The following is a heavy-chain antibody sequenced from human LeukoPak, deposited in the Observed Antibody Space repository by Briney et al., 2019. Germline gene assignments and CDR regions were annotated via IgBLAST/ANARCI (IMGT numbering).Heavy chain of an antibody. D-gene: IGHD4-17*01. V-gene: IGHV4-34*01. CDR1: GGSFSGYY. CDR3: ARHDYGDYGGVDY. CDR2: INHSGST. Sequence: SETLSLTCAVYGGSFSGYYWSWIRQPPGKGLEWIGEINHSGSTNYNPSLKSRVTISVDTSKNQFSLKLSSVTAADTAVYYCARHDYGDYGGVDYWGQGTLVTVSS. J-gene: IGHJ4*02.